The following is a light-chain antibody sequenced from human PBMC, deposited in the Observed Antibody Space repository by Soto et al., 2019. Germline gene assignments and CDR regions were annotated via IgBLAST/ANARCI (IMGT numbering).Light chain of an antibody. CDR2: GAS. Sequence: EIVMTQSPGTLSLSPGERATLSCRASQSVSSRLAWYQQKPGQAPRLLISGASSRATGIPDRFSGSGSGTDFTLTISRLEPEDFALYYCQHYVERSPITFGQGTRLEI. CDR3: QHYVERSPIT. J-gene: IGKJ5*01. CDR1: QSVSSR. V-gene: IGKV3-20*01.